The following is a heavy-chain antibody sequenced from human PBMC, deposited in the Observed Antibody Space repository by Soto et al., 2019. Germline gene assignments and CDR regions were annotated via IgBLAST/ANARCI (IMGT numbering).Heavy chain of an antibody. J-gene: IGHJ5*02. CDR2: INHSGST. CDR1: GGSFCGYY. D-gene: IGHD3-3*02. Sequence: LSLTCAVYGGSFCGYYWSWIRQPPGKGLEWIGEINHSGSTNYNPSLKSRVTISVDTSKNQFSLKLSSVTAADTAVYYCARSGGRIFGVVIITNHNWFDPWGQGTLVTVSS. V-gene: IGHV4-34*01. CDR3: ARSGGRIFGVVIITNHNWFDP.